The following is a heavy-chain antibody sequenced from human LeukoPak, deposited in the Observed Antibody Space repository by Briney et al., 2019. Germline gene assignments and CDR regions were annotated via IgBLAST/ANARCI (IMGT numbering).Heavy chain of an antibody. V-gene: IGHV3-21*01. CDR1: GFTFSSYS. CDR3: ARAGGYYDSSGYYDY. D-gene: IGHD3-22*01. J-gene: IGHJ4*02. Sequence: GGSLRLSCAASGFTFSSYSMNWVRQAPGKGLERVSSISSSSSYIYYADSVKGRFTISRDNAKNSLYLQMNSLRAEDTAVYYCARAGGYYDSSGYYDYWGQGTLVTVSS. CDR2: ISSSSSYI.